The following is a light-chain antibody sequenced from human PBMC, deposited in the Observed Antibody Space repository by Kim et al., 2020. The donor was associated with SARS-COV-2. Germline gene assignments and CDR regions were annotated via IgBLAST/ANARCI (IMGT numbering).Light chain of an antibody. CDR1: SGSIASNY. J-gene: IGLJ2*01. V-gene: IGLV6-57*04. Sequence: NFMLTQPHSVSESPGKTVTISCTRSSGSIASNYVQWYQQRPGSVPTTVIYEDNQRHSGVPDRFSAAIDSSSNSASLTISGLRTEDEADYYCQSYDSSNPVVFGGGTQLTVL. CDR3: QSYDSSNPVV. CDR2: EDN.